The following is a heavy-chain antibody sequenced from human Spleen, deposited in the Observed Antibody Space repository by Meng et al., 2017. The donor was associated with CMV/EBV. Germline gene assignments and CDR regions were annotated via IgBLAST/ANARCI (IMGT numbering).Heavy chain of an antibody. Sequence: SCKTSGYSFPSYWIGWVRQMPGKGLEWMGIIYPGDSDTRYSPSLQGQVTISADRSMTTAYLQWSTLKASDTAMYYCARLSGNNWFDPWGQGTLVTVSS. CDR1: GYSFPSYW. D-gene: IGHD2/OR15-2a*01. V-gene: IGHV5-51*01. CDR2: IYPGDSDT. CDR3: ARLSGNNWFDP. J-gene: IGHJ5*02.